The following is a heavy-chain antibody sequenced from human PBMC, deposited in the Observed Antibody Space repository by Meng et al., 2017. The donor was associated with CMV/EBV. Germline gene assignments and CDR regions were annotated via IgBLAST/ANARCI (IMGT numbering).Heavy chain of an antibody. CDR3: ARGGEVSSGYYYADDLDY. V-gene: IGHV3-21*01. D-gene: IGHD3-22*01. CDR1: TFSSYS. Sequence: TFSSYSMNWVRQARGKGLEWVSAMSSSSSYIYYADSMKGRFTISRDNAKNSLYLQMNSLRAEDTAVYYCARGGEVSSGYYYADDLDYWGQGTLVTVSS. CDR2: MSSSSSYI. J-gene: IGHJ4*02.